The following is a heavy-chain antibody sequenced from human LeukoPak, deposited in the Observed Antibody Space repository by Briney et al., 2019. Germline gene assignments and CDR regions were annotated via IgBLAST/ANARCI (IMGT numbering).Heavy chain of an antibody. CDR2: ISAYNGNT. D-gene: IGHD6-13*01. CDR1: GYTFTSYG. V-gene: IGHV1-18*01. CDR3: ARTSSGQLATMTYNWFDP. Sequence: ASVKVSCKASGYTFTSYGFSWVRQAPRQGLEWMGWISAYNGNTRYAQNIQGRVTMTTDSSTSTTYMELRNLRSDDTAVYYCARTSSGQLATMTYNWFDPWGQGTLVTVSS. J-gene: IGHJ5*02.